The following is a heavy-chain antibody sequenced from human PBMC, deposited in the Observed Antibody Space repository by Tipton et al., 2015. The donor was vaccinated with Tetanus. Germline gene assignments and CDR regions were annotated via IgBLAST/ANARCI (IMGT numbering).Heavy chain of an antibody. CDR1: GFIFSDYY. CDR3: ARATGGYMGYDYVDF. D-gene: IGHD5-12*01. V-gene: IGHV3-11*01. J-gene: IGHJ4*02. CDR2: IRSRGDTI. Sequence: SLRLSCATSGFIFSDYYMSWIRQAPGKGLEWVSYIRSRGDTIYYADSVKGRFTISRDNAKNLVFLQMNSLRAEDTAVYYCARATGGYMGYDYVDFWGQGTLVTVSS.